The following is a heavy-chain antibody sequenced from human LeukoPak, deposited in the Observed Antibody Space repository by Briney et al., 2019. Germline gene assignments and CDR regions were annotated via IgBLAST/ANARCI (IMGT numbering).Heavy chain of an antibody. Sequence: ASVKVSCKASGGTFSSYAISWVRQAPGQGLEWMGRIIPIFGTANYAQKFQGRVTITTDESTSTAYMELSSLRSEDTAVYYCARDPILWGGYYYENYFDYWGQGTLVTVSS. CDR3: ARDPILWGGYYYENYFDY. J-gene: IGHJ4*02. CDR1: GGTFSSYA. D-gene: IGHD3-22*01. CDR2: IIPIFGTA. V-gene: IGHV1-69*05.